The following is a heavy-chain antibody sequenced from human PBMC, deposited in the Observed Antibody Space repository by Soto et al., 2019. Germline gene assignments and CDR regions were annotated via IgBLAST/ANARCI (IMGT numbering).Heavy chain of an antibody. D-gene: IGHD5-18*01. CDR2: IVVGSGNT. CDR3: AAVRLGYSWGAFDI. Sequence: SVKVSCKASGFTFTRSAVPWGRQARGQRLEWIGWIVVGSGNTNYAQKFQERVTITRDMSTSTAYMELSSLRSEDTAVYYCAAVRLGYSWGAFDIWGQGTMVTVSS. J-gene: IGHJ3*02. V-gene: IGHV1-58*01. CDR1: GFTFTRSA.